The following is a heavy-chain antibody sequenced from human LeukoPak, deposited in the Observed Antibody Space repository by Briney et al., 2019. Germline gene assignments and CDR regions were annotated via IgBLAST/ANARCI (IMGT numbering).Heavy chain of an antibody. CDR3: ARVGGGPHYYYYYMDV. V-gene: IGHV4-4*02. CDR2: INHSGNT. CDR1: GGSISSSNW. J-gene: IGHJ6*03. Sequence: PSETLSLTCAVSGGSISSSNWWSWVRQPPGKGLEWIGNINHSGNTYYKPSLKSRVTISVDTSKNQFSLKLSSVTAADTAVYYCARVGGGPHYYYYYMDVWGKGTTVTISS. D-gene: IGHD4-23*01.